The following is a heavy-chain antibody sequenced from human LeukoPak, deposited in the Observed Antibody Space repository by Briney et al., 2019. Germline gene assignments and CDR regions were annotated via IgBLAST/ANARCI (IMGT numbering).Heavy chain of an antibody. CDR1: GFTFSSYS. V-gene: IGHV3-21*04. CDR2: ISSSSSYI. J-gene: IGHJ4*02. CDR3: AKDQAYSSGADY. D-gene: IGHD6-19*01. Sequence: GGSLRLSCAAFGFTFSSYSMNWVRQAPGKGLEWVSSISSSSSYIYYADSVKGRFTISRDNSKNTLYLQMNSLRAEDTAVYYCAKDQAYSSGADYWGQGTLVTVSP.